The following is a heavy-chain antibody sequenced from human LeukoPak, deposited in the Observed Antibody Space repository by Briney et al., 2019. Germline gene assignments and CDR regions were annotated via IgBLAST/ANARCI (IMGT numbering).Heavy chain of an antibody. D-gene: IGHD5-24*01. J-gene: IGHJ6*02. CDR1: GFTFSSYR. CDR3: GMAMDV. Sequence: QPGGSLRLSCAASGFTFSSYRMNWVRPAPGKGLEWVANIKQDGSEKYYVDSVKGRFTISRDNAKNSLYLQMSSLRAEDTAVYYCGMAMDVWGRGTTVTVSS. CDR2: IKQDGSEK. V-gene: IGHV3-7*05.